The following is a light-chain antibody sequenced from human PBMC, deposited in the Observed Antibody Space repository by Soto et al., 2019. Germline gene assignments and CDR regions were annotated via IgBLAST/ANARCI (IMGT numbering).Light chain of an antibody. Sequence: IQLTQSPSSLSASVGDRVTVTCRASPSIHIYLNWYQQKPGKAPTLLIYGASTLQSGVPSRFSGGRSRTDFTLTISSLQTEDFATYYWQQSYSSPYTFGQGTKLEI. V-gene: IGKV1-39*01. CDR1: PSIHIY. CDR2: GAS. J-gene: IGKJ2*01. CDR3: QQSYSSPYT.